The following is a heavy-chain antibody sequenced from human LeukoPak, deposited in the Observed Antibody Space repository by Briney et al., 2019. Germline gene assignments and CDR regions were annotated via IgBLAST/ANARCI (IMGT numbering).Heavy chain of an antibody. D-gene: IGHD6-13*01. CDR1: GGSINTPNYY. CDR3: ARVIHTAGTSWFDP. CDR2: IYYSGST. Sequence: PSETLSLTCTVSGGSINTPNYYWGWIRQTPGKGLEWIGSIYYSGSTYYNPSLKSRVTISVDTSKNQFSLKLSSVTAADTAVYYCARVIHTAGTSWFDPWGQGTLVTVSS. V-gene: IGHV4-39*01. J-gene: IGHJ5*02.